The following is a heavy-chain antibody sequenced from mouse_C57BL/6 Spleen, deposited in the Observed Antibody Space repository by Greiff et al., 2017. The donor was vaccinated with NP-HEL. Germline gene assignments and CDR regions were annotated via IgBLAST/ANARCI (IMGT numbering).Heavy chain of an antibody. CDR1: GYTFTSYW. CDR3: ASDGGGSSPHWYFDV. V-gene: IGHV1-7*01. Sequence: QVHVKQSGAELAKPGASVKLSCKASGYTFTSYWMHWVKQRPGQGLEWIGYINPSSGYTKYNQKFKDKATLTSDKSSSTAYMQLSSLTYEDSAVYYCASDGGGSSPHWYFDVWGTGTTVTVSS. D-gene: IGHD1-1*01. J-gene: IGHJ1*03. CDR2: INPSSGYT.